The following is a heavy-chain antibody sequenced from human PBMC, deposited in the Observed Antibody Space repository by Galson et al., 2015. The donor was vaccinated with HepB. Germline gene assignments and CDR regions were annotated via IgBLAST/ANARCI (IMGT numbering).Heavy chain of an antibody. CDR1: GFTFSGYA. CDR2: ISYDGSNK. D-gene: IGHD1-26*01. V-gene: IGHV3-30-3*01. J-gene: IGHJ5*02. Sequence: SLRLSCAASGFTFSGYAMHWVRQAPGKGLEWVAVISYDGSNKYYADSVKGRFTISRDNSKNTLYLQMNSLRAEDTAVYYCARETGREWEPKGGSWFDPWGQGTQVTVSS. CDR3: ARETGREWEPKGGSWFDP.